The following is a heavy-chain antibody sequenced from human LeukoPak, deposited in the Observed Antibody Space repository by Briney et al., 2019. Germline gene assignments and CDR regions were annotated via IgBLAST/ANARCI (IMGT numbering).Heavy chain of an antibody. Sequence: GGSLRLSCAASGFTFSSYAMSWVRQAPGKGLEWVSYISSSRSTIYYADSVKGRFTISRDNAKNSLYLQMNSLRVEDTAVYYCARDATPQYSSGWVYFDYWGQGTLVTVSS. V-gene: IGHV3-48*04. J-gene: IGHJ4*02. D-gene: IGHD6-19*01. CDR1: GFTFSSYA. CDR3: ARDATPQYSSGWVYFDY. CDR2: ISSSRSTI.